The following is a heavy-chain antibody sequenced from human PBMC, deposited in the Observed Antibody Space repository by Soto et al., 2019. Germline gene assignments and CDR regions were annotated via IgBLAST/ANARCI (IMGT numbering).Heavy chain of an antibody. D-gene: IGHD3-10*01. Sequence: QLQLQESGSGLVKPSQTLSLTCAVSGGSISSGGYSWSWIRQPPGQGLEWIGYIYHSGSTYYNPSLKSRVTISVDRSKNQFSLKLSSVTAADTAVYYCARAQSNHMVRGAVDYWGQGTLVTVSS. V-gene: IGHV4-30-2*01. CDR1: GGSISSGGYS. J-gene: IGHJ4*02. CDR2: IYHSGST. CDR3: ARAQSNHMVRGAVDY.